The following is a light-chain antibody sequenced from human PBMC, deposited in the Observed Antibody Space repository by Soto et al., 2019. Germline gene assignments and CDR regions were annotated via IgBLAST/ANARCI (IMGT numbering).Light chain of an antibody. CDR1: QYISSY. Sequence: DIPLTQAPSSLSASLGDRVTITCRTSQYISSYLNWYQQKPGKAPKLLIYGASSLQSGVPSRFRGSESGTDFTLTISSLQPEDFATYYCQQTYSTPLTFGGGTKVDIK. CDR3: QQTYSTPLT. V-gene: IGKV1-39*01. J-gene: IGKJ4*01. CDR2: GAS.